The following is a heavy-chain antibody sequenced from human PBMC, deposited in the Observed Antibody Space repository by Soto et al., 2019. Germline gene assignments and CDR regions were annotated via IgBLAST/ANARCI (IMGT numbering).Heavy chain of an antibody. V-gene: IGHV4-30-2*01. CDR1: GGSISSGGYS. J-gene: IGHJ4*02. Sequence: QLQLQESGSGLVKPSQTLSLTCAVSGGSISSGGYSWSWIRQPPGKGLEWIGYIYHSGSTYYNPSVKSRVPISVDRSTNQCSLKLSSVTAADTAVYSCAAGGGLPRYYWGQGTLVTVSS. D-gene: IGHD5-12*01. CDR3: AAGGGLPRYY. CDR2: IYHSGST.